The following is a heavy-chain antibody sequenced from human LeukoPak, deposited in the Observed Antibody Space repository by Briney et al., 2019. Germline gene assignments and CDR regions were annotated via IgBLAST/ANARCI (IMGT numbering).Heavy chain of an antibody. CDR2: VSGRDTST. CDR3: ARDVIVVVPAAKYYYYYGMDV. J-gene: IGHJ6*02. Sequence: GASLRLSCAASGFTFSNYAMSWVRQAPGKGLEWVSAVSGRDTSTYYTDSVKGRFTISRDNSKNTLYLQMNSLRAEDTAVYYCARDVIVVVPAAKYYYYYGMDVWGQGTTVTVSS. D-gene: IGHD2-2*01. V-gene: IGHV3-23*01. CDR1: GFTFSNYA.